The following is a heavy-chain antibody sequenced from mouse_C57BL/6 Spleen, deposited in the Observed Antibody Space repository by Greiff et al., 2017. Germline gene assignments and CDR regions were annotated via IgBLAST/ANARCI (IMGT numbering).Heavy chain of an antibody. CDR2: IDPANGNT. Sequence: EVQLQQSVAELVRPGASVKLSCTASGFNIKNTYMHWVKQRPEQGLEWIGRIDPANGNTKYAPKFQGKATITADTSSNTADLQLSSLTSEDTAIYYCARRTTVVATDFDVGGTGTTVTVSS. CDR3: ARRTTVVATDFDV. D-gene: IGHD1-1*01. CDR1: GFNIKNTY. V-gene: IGHV14-3*01. J-gene: IGHJ1*03.